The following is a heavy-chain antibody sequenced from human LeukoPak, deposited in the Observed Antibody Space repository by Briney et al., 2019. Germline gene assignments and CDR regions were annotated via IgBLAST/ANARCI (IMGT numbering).Heavy chain of an antibody. J-gene: IGHJ3*02. V-gene: IGHV1-69*13. CDR2: IIPIFGTA. Sequence: ASVKVSCKASGGTFSSYAISWVRQAPGQGLEWMGGIIPIFGTANYAQKFQGRVTNTADESTSTAYMELSSLRSEDTAVYYCARDLSGSLEGDAFDIWGQGTMVTVSS. D-gene: IGHD1-26*01. CDR3: ARDLSGSLEGDAFDI. CDR1: GGTFSSYA.